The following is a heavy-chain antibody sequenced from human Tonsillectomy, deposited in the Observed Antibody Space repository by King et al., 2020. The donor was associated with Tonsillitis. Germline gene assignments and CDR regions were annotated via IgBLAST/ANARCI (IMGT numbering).Heavy chain of an antibody. Sequence: VQLVESGGGLVQPGGSLRLSCAASGFTFSGYTMNWVRQAPGRGLEWVSYISSSSSTIYYADSVKGRFTISRDNAKNSLFLQMNSLRDEDTAVYYCARDCVAARSIPYYHYGLDVWGQGTTVTVSS. CDR2: ISSSSSTI. J-gene: IGHJ6*01. D-gene: IGHD6-6*01. CDR1: GFTFSGYT. CDR3: ARDCVAARSIPYYHYGLDV. V-gene: IGHV3-48*02.